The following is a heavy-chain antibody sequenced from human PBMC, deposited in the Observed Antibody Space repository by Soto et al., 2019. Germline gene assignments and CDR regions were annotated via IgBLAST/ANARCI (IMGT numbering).Heavy chain of an antibody. J-gene: IGHJ6*02. D-gene: IGHD2-15*01. CDR3: TRDSPVAATKDYGMDV. CDR2: IRSKAYGGTT. CDR1: GFTFGDYA. Sequence: GGSLRLSCTASGFTFGDYAMSWFRQAPGKGLEWVGFIRSKAYGGTTEYAASVKGRFTISRDDSKSIAYLQMNSLKTEDTAVYYCTRDSPVAATKDYGMDVWGQGTTVTVSS. V-gene: IGHV3-49*03.